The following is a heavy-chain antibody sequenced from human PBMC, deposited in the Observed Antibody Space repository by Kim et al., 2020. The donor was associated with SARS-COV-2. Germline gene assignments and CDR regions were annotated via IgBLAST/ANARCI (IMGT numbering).Heavy chain of an antibody. CDR2: IYYSGST. CDR1: GGSISSYY. J-gene: IGHJ5*02. V-gene: IGHV4-59*13. Sequence: SETLSLTCTVSGGSISSYYWNWIRQPPGKGLEWIGYIYYSGSTNYNPSLKSRLTISVDTSKNQYSLKLSSVTAADTAVYYCAREPCEGRWFDPWGQGTLVTVSS. CDR3: AREPCEGRWFDP.